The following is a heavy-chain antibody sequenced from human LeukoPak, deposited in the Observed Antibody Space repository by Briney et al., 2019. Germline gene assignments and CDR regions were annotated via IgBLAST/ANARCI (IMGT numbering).Heavy chain of an antibody. CDR1: GYTFTSYD. V-gene: IGHV1-8*03. Sequence: ASVKVSCKASGYTFTSYDINWVRQATGQGLEWMGWMNPNSSNTGYAQKFQGRVTITRNTSISTAYMELSSLRSEDTAVYYCARGHYVWGSYRLGFNAFDIWGQGTMVTVSS. CDR3: ARGHYVWGSYRLGFNAFDI. CDR2: MNPNSSNT. D-gene: IGHD3-16*02. J-gene: IGHJ3*02.